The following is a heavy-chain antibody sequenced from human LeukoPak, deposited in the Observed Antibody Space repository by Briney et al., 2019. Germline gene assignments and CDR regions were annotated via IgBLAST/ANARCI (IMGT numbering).Heavy chain of an antibody. V-gene: IGHV4-39*01. J-gene: IGHJ4*02. CDR3: ARLVRGVILGSYYFDY. D-gene: IGHD3-10*01. Sequence: PSETLSLTCTVSGGSISSSSYYWGWIRRPPGKGLEWIGSIYYSGSTYYNPSLKSRVTISVDTSKNQFSLKLSSVTAADTAVYYCARLVRGVILGSYYFDYWGQGTLVTVSS. CDR1: GGSISSSSYY. CDR2: IYYSGST.